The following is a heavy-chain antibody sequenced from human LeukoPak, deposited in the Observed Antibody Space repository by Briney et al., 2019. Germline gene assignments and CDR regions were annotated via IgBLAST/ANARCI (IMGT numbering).Heavy chain of an antibody. CDR1: GSTVSSNY. CDR3: ARGGDYFPDAFDI. CDR2: IYSGGST. J-gene: IGHJ3*02. D-gene: IGHD4-17*01. Sequence: GGSLRLSCAASGSTVSSNYMSWVRQAPGKGLEWVSVIYSGGSTYYADSVKGRFTISRDNSKNTLYLQMNSLRAEDTAVYYCARGGDYFPDAFDIWGQGTMVTVSS. V-gene: IGHV3-53*01.